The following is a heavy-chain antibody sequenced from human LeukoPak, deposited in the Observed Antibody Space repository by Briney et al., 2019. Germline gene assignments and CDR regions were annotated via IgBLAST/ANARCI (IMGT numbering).Heavy chain of an antibody. V-gene: IGHV4-39*01. Sequence: SETLSLTCTVSGGSISSSSYYWCWRRQPPGKGLEWMGSIYYSGSTYYNPSLKSRVTISVDTSKNQFSLKLSSVTAADTAVYYCARQFIAAAGNGVDYWGQGTLVTVSS. D-gene: IGHD6-13*01. J-gene: IGHJ4*02. CDR1: GGSISSSSYY. CDR3: ARQFIAAAGNGVDY. CDR2: IYYSGST.